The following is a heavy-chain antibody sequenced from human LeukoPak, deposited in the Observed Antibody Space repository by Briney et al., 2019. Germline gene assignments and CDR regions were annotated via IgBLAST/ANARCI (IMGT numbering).Heavy chain of an antibody. J-gene: IGHJ3*02. Sequence: SETLSLTCSVSGDSISYFYWSWIRQAAGKGLEWIGRISGSGSTDYNASLKSRVTMSVDTSKNQLSLKVISVTAADTAVYYCAREWIVGDTIGAFDIWGQGTMVTVSS. CDR3: AREWIVGDTIGAFDI. D-gene: IGHD1-26*01. CDR2: ISGSGST. CDR1: GDSISYFY. V-gene: IGHV4-4*07.